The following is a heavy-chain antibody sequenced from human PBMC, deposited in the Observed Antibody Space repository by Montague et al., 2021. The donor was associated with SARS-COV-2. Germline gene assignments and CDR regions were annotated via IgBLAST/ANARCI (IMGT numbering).Heavy chain of an antibody. Sequence: SETLSLTCAISGGSFSDYYWSWIRQPPGKGLEWIGEVNQSGTTIYNPSLKSRVTISVDTSKNQFSLKLSSVTAADTAVYYCARDKPDYDFWPGYGMDVWGQGTTVTVSS. D-gene: IGHD3-3*01. V-gene: IGHV4-34*01. CDR3: ARDKPDYDFWPGYGMDV. CDR2: VNQSGTT. CDR1: GGSFSDYY. J-gene: IGHJ6*02.